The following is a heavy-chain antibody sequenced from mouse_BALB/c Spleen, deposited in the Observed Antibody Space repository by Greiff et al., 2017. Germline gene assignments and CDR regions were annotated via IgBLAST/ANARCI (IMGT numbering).Heavy chain of an antibody. CDR1: GFSLTSYG. Sequence: VQRVESGPGLVAPSQSLSITCTVSGFSLTSYGVHWVRQPPGKGLEWLGVIWAGGSTNYNSALMSRLSISKDNSKSQVFLKMNSLQTDDTAMYYCARDQGYYGSSYAMDYWGQGTSVTVSS. CDR3: ARDQGYYGSSYAMDY. J-gene: IGHJ4*01. CDR2: IWAGGST. V-gene: IGHV2-9*02. D-gene: IGHD1-1*01.